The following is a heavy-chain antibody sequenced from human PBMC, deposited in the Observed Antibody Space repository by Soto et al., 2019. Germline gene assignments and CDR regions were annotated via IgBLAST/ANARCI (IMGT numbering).Heavy chain of an antibody. D-gene: IGHD6-13*01. J-gene: IGHJ5*02. CDR2: IIPIFGTA. CDR1: GGTFSSYA. Sequence: QVQLVQSGAEVKKPGSSVKVSCKASGGTFSSYAISWVRQAPGQGLEWMGGIIPIFGTANYAQRFQGRVTVTADESTGTAYMELSSLRSEDTAVYYCARLGTPYYSSSWGNWFDPWGQGTLVTVSS. CDR3: ARLGTPYYSSSWGNWFDP. V-gene: IGHV1-69*01.